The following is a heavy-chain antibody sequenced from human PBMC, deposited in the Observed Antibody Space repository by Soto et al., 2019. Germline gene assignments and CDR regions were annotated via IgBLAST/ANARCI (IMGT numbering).Heavy chain of an antibody. Sequence: QVQLVQSGAEVKKPGSSVKVSCKASGGTFSRHAISWVRQAPGQGLEWMGGIIPIFGKANYAQQFQGRVTITADESTSTAYMALSSLRSEDTAVYYCARGAMAFYYYGMDVWGQGTTVTVSS. CDR2: IIPIFGKA. V-gene: IGHV1-69*12. CDR1: GGTFSRHA. D-gene: IGHD5-18*01. J-gene: IGHJ6*02. CDR3: ARGAMAFYYYGMDV.